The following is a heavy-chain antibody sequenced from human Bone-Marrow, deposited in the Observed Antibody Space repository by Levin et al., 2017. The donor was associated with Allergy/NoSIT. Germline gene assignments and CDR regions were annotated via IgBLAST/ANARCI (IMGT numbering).Heavy chain of an antibody. Sequence: SETLSLTCAVYGGSFSGYYWSWIRQPPGKGLEWIGEINHSGSTNYNPSLKSRVTISVDTSKNQFSLKLSSVTAADTAVYYCARGAPPGYSSSWYPSEKVFDYWGQGTLVTVSS. CDR2: INHSGST. V-gene: IGHV4-34*01. J-gene: IGHJ4*02. CDR3: ARGAPPGYSSSWYPSEKVFDY. CDR1: GGSFSGYY. D-gene: IGHD6-13*01.